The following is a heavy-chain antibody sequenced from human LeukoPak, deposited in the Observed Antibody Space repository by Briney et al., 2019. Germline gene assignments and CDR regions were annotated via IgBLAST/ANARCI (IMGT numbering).Heavy chain of an antibody. D-gene: IGHD2/OR15-2a*01. CDR1: GGSISSSHW. V-gene: IGHV4-4*02. CDR2: IHHSGST. J-gene: IGHJ4*02. CDR3: ARDGNTGYFDY. Sequence: PSETLSLTCTVSGGSISSSHWWGWVRLPPGKGLEWVGEIHHSGSTNSNPSLKSRVTISVDKSKNQFSLRLNSVTAADTAVYYCARDGNTGYFDYWGQGTLVTVSS.